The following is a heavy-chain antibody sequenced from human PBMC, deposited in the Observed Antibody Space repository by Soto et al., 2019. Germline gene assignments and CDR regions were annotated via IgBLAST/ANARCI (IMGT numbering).Heavy chain of an antibody. CDR1: GFTFSSYA. J-gene: IGHJ3*02. D-gene: IGHD3-3*01. CDR2: ISGSGGST. CDR3: ANGMTGITIFGVGFNAFDI. V-gene: IGHV3-23*01. Sequence: GGSLRLSCAASGFTFSSYAMSWVRQAPGKGLEWVSAISGSGGSTYYADSVKGRFTISRDNSKNTLYLQMNSLRAEDTAVYYCANGMTGITIFGVGFNAFDIWGQGTMVTVS.